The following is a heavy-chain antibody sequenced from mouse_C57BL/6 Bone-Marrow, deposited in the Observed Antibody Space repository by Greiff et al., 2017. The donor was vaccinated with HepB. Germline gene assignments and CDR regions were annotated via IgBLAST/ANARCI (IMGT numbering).Heavy chain of an antibody. V-gene: IGHV5-12*01. CDR2: ISNGGGST. CDR3: ARLYPFPY. CDR1: GFTFSDYY. D-gene: IGHD5-1-1*01. Sequence: EVKVEESGGGLVQPGGSLKLSCAASGFTFSDYYMYWVRQTPEKRLEWVAYISNGGGSTYYPDTVKGRFTISRDNAKNTLYLQMSRLKSEDTAMYYCARLYPFPYWGQGTLVTVSA. J-gene: IGHJ3*01.